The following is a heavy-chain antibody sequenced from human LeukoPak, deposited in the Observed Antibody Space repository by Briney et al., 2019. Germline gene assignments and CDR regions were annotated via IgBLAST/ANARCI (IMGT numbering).Heavy chain of an antibody. D-gene: IGHD3-10*01. CDR3: ARSGGPGTYHQLRYNWFDP. V-gene: IGHV3-21*01. J-gene: IGHJ5*02. Sequence: GGSLRLSCAASGFTLSDYHMNWVRQAPGKGLEWLSSITTISHYIYYAGAVRGRFTISRDNSKNSLYLQMNSLRGEDTAVYYCARSGGPGTYHQLRYNWFDPWGQGTLVTVSS. CDR1: GFTLSDYH. CDR2: ITTISHYI.